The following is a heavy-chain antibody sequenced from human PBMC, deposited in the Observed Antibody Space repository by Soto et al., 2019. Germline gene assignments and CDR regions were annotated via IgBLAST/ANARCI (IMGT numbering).Heavy chain of an antibody. CDR1: GGSISNYY. CDR2: IYSSGST. CDR3: ARDHPHSYGVYYFDY. V-gene: IGHV4-59*01. J-gene: IGHJ4*02. D-gene: IGHD5-18*01. Sequence: TSETLSLTCTVSGGSISNYYWNWIRQSPGKGLEWIGYIYSSGSTHYNPSLQNRVTTSIDTSKNQVSLKVNSVTAADTAVYYCARDHPHSYGVYYFDYWGQGTPVTVSS.